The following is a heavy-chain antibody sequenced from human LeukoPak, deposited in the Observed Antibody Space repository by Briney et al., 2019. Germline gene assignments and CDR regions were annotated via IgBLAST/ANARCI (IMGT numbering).Heavy chain of an antibody. J-gene: IGHJ4*02. CDR3: ARHGLGTSKSLFDY. D-gene: IGHD7-27*01. V-gene: IGHV4-59*08. CDR2: IYYSGST. CDR1: GGSISCYY. Sequence: SETLSLTCTVSGGSISCYYWSWTRQPPGKGLEWIGYIYYSGSTNYNPSLKSRVTISVDTSKNQFSLKLSSVTAADTAVYYCARHGLGTSKSLFDYWGQGTLVTVSS.